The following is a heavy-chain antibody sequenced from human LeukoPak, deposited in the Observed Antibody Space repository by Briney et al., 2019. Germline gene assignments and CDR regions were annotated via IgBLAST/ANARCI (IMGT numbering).Heavy chain of an antibody. CDR3: AKDGRVAVAAHVDY. CDR1: GFTFSSYA. Sequence: GGSLRLSCAASGFTFSSYAMSWVRQAPGKGLEWVSAISGSGGSTYYADSVKGRFTISRDNSKNTLYLQMNSLRAEDTAVYYCAKDGRVAVAAHVDYWGQGTLVTVSS. CDR2: ISGSGGST. J-gene: IGHJ4*02. V-gene: IGHV3-23*01. D-gene: IGHD6-19*01.